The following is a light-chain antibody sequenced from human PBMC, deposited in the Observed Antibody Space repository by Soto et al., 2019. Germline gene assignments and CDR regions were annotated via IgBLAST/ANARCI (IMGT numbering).Light chain of an antibody. CDR1: QTVYTW. CDR3: PQYNTFLT. J-gene: IGKJ4*01. CDR2: DAY. Sequence: DIQMTQSPSTLSASVGDRVTITCRASQTVYTWLAWYQQKPGKAPKLMIFDAYNLASGVPSRFSCSRFGTDFTLTISGLQPDDFAAYYCPQYNTFLTFGGGTKVEIK. V-gene: IGKV1-5*01.